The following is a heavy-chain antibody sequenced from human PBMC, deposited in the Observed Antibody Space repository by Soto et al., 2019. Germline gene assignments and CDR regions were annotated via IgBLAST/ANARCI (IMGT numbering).Heavy chain of an antibody. CDR2: ISGSGGST. CDR1: GFTFSSYA. V-gene: IGHV3-23*01. Sequence: GGSLRLSCAASGFTFSSYAMSWVRQAPGKGLEWVSAISGSGGSTYYADSVKGRFTISRDNSKNTLYLQMNSLRAEDTAVYYCAKGAAAGFYYYYGMDVWGQGTTVTVSS. CDR3: AKGAAAGFYYYYGMDV. D-gene: IGHD6-13*01. J-gene: IGHJ6*02.